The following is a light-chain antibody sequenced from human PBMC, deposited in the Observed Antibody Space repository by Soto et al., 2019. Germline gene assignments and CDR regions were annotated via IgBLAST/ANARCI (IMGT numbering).Light chain of an antibody. Sequence: EIVLTQSPGTLSLSPGERATLSCRASQSVSNNYLAWYQQKPGQAPRLLIYGASTRATGIPDRFSGSGSGTHFTLTISRLEPEDFAVYYCQQYGSSPPITFGQGTRLEIK. J-gene: IGKJ5*01. CDR3: QQYGSSPPIT. CDR1: QSVSNNY. V-gene: IGKV3-20*01. CDR2: GAS.